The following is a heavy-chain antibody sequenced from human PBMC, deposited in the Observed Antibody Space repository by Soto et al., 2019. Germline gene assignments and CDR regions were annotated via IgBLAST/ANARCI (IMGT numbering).Heavy chain of an antibody. CDR1: GFTFSSYW. Sequence: EVQLVESGGGLVQPGGSLRLSCAASGFTFSSYWMHWVRQAPGKGLVWVSRINSDGSSTSYADSVKGRFTISRDNAKNTLYLQMNSLRAEDTAVYYCARDSPSYYYGSGSYPPSFDIWGQGTMVTVSS. J-gene: IGHJ3*02. V-gene: IGHV3-74*01. CDR3: ARDSPSYYYGSGSYPPSFDI. D-gene: IGHD3-10*01. CDR2: INSDGSST.